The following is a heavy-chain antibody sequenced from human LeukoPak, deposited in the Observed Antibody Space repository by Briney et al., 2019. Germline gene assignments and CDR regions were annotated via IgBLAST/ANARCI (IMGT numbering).Heavy chain of an antibody. CDR1: GGSISSYY. Sequence: KPSETLSLTCTVSGGSISSYYWSWIRQPPGKGLEWIGYLYNSGHTKYNPSLKSRVTMSLDTSKNEFSLKLSSVTAADTAVYFCARDHLAAAGHYYYGMDVWGQGTAVTVSS. CDR2: LYNSGHT. D-gene: IGHD6-13*01. J-gene: IGHJ6*02. CDR3: ARDHLAAAGHYYYGMDV. V-gene: IGHV4-59*01.